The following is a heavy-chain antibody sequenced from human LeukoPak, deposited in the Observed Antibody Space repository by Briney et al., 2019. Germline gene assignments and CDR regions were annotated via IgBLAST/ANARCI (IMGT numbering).Heavy chain of an antibody. D-gene: IGHD2-2*01. CDR2: INPNTGGT. V-gene: IGHV1-2*02. CDR1: GYTFTGYF. CDR3: ARDPLTDCDRTTCYAYRYFRH. Sequence: ASVKVSCKASGYTFTGYFIHWVRQAPGQGLAWMGWINPNTGGTKYAQKFQGRVTMTRDTSISTAYMDLSNLISDDTAVYYCARDPLTDCDRTTCYAYRYFRHWGHGTLVTVSS. J-gene: IGHJ1*01.